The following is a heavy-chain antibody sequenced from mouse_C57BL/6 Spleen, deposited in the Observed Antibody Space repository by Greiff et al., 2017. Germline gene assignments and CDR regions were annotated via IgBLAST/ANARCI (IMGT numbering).Heavy chain of an antibody. J-gene: IGHJ3*01. V-gene: IGHV1-15*01. D-gene: IGHD2-2*01. CDR3: TRESGYETWFAY. CDR2: IDPETGGT. Sequence: QVTLKVSGAELVRPGASVTLSCKASGYTFTDYEMHWVKQTPVHGLEWIGAIDPETGGTAYNQKFKGKAILTADKSSSTAYMELRSLTSEDSAVYYCTRESGYETWFAYWGQGTLVTVSA. CDR1: GYTFTDYE.